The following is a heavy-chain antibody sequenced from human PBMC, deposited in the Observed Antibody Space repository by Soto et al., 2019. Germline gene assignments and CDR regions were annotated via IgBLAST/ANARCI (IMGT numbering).Heavy chain of an antibody. CDR2: ISSTSNTI. Sequence: GGSLRLSCAASGFTFSDYTMNWVRQAPGKGLEWISYISSTSNTIHYADSVKGRFTISRDNAKNSLDLQMNSLRDEDTAVYYCARGRFSSTSYGMDVWGQGTTVTVSS. D-gene: IGHD3-3*01. V-gene: IGHV3-48*02. CDR3: ARGRFSSTSYGMDV. J-gene: IGHJ6*02. CDR1: GFTFSDYT.